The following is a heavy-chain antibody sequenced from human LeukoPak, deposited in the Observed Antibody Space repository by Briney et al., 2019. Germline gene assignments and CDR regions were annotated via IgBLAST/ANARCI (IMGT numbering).Heavy chain of an antibody. CDR3: ARDPYYYDSSGFDY. D-gene: IGHD3-22*01. J-gene: IGHJ4*02. V-gene: IGHV4-30-4*01. CDR1: GGSISSGDYY. Sequence: SETLSLTCTVSGGSISSGDYYWSWIRQPPGKGLEWIGYIYYSGSTYYNPSLNSRVTISVDTSKNQFSLKLSSVTAADTAVYYCARDPYYYDSSGFDYWGQGTLVTVSS. CDR2: IYYSGST.